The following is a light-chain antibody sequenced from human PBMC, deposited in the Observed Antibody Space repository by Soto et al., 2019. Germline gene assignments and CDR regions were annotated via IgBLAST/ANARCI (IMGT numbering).Light chain of an antibody. CDR1: SSNIGAGYD. CDR3: QSYDSSLSGFV. J-gene: IGLJ7*01. CDR2: GSR. V-gene: IGLV1-40*01. Sequence: QSVLTQPPSVSGAPGQRVTISCTGSSSNIGAGYDVHWYQQSPGTAPKLLIFGSRSRPSGVPDRFSGSKSGTSGSLAITGLQAEDEAEYYCQSYDSSLSGFVFGTGTQLPVL.